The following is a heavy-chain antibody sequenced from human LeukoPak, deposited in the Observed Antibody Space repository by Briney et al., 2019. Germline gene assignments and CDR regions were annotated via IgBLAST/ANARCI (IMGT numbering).Heavy chain of an antibody. CDR2: ISGSGGST. CDR1: GFTFSSYA. Sequence: GGSLRLSCAASGFTFSSYAMTWVRQATGKGLEWVSDISGSGGSTYYADSVKGRFTISRDNSKNSLYLQTHSLRAEDTAVYYCAKDLGGSPSRGYHYYGMDVWGQGTTVTVSS. V-gene: IGHV3-23*01. D-gene: IGHD3-10*01. J-gene: IGHJ6*02. CDR3: AKDLGGSPSRGYHYYGMDV.